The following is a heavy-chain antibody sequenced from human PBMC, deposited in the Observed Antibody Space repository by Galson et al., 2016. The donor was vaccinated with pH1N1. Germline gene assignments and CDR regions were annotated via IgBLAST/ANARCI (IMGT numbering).Heavy chain of an antibody. CDR2: VNPGGSTI. CDR1: GYSFTSQW. Sequence: QSGAEVKKPGESLKISCKASGYSFTSQWIAWVRQVPGKGLEWVGVVNPGGSTIRYSPPFQGQVTISSDKSINIAYLQWNSLRASDTATYYCARQYDFGDYRGDAFDIWGQGTVVIVSS. CDR3: ARQYDFGDYRGDAFDI. V-gene: IGHV5-51*03. J-gene: IGHJ3*02. D-gene: IGHD4-17*01.